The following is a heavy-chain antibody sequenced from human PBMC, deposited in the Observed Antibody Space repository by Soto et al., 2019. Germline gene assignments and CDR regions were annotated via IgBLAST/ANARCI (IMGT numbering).Heavy chain of an antibody. V-gene: IGHV1-18*04. CDR2: ISAYNGDT. CDR1: GYSFTTHG. CDR3: ARDTIFSGTLRGTPLMDV. Sequence: ASVKVSCKASGYSFTTHGISWVRRAPGHGLEWMGWISAYNGDTHYVQRFQGRLTMTTDTSTSTAYMELRSLTSDDTAVYYSARDTIFSGTLRGTPLMDVWGQGTTVTVSS. D-gene: IGHD1-1*01. J-gene: IGHJ6*02.